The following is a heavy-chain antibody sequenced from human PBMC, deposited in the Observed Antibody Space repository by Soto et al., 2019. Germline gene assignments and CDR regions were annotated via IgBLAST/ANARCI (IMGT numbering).Heavy chain of an antibody. V-gene: IGHV4-61*01. J-gene: IGHJ4*02. CDR2: VYRSGIT. Sequence: TETLSVNXRVSGAPVNSETHFWSWIRQAPGKGLEWIGYVYRSGITNSNPALKSRVFVSADMARNQFSLTLDSVTPADTAVYYCAREDMSGTYYFDYWGPGIQVTVSS. D-gene: IGHD1-26*01. CDR3: AREDMSGTYYFDY. CDR1: GAPVNSETHF.